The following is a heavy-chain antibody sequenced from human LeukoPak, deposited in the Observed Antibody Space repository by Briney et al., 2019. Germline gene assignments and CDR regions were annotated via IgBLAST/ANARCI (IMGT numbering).Heavy chain of an antibody. CDR2: IRSSSET. CDR1: GLTFNNYA. V-gene: IGHV3-48*01. J-gene: IGHJ5*02. Sequence: GGSLRLSCAVSGLTFNNYAMNWVRQAPGKGLEWVSHIRSSSETFYADSVKGRFTISRDNARNSLYLQMNNLRGEDTAIYYCARDAGNSGYGCDLWGQGTLVTVSS. D-gene: IGHD5-12*01. CDR3: ARDAGNSGYGCDL.